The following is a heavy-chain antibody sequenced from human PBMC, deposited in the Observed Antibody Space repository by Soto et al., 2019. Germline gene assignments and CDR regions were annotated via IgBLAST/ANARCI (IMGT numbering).Heavy chain of an antibody. V-gene: IGHV4-28*01. CDR3: ATKDNGQCFFDS. Sequence: SETLSLTCGVSGSSISNDNWWVWIRQPPGKGLEWIGYIHHTGYTYSNPALKSRLTMSVDTSKNQFSLWLSSVTAVDAAVYYCATKDNGQCFFDSWGKGALVTVSS. CDR1: GSSISNDNW. CDR2: IHHTGYT. D-gene: IGHD6-19*01. J-gene: IGHJ4*02.